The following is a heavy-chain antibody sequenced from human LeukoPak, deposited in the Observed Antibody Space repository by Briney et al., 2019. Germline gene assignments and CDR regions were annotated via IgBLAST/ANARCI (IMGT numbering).Heavy chain of an antibody. CDR1: GYSFTSYW. D-gene: IGHD3-22*01. V-gene: IGHV5-51*01. CDR2: IYPGDSDT. CDR3: ARMSRFYYYDSSGYFDY. Sequence: GESLKISCQGSGYSFTSYWIGWVRQMPGKGLEWMGIIYPGDSDTRYSPSFQGQVTISADKSISTAYLQWSSLKASDTAMYYCARMSRFYYYDSSGYFDYWGQGTLVTASS. J-gene: IGHJ4*02.